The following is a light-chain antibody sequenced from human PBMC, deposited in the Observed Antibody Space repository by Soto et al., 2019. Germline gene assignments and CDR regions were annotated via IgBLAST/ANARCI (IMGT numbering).Light chain of an antibody. CDR1: QSVSSNY. CDR2: GVS. CDR3: HQYGGSPRT. Sequence: EIVLTQSPGTLSLSPGERATLFCRASQSVSSNYLNWFQQKPGQAPRLLIYGVSSRATGIPERFSGSGAGTDFTHTISRLEPEDFGVYYCHQYGGSPRTFGQGTKVEIK. J-gene: IGKJ1*01. V-gene: IGKV3-20*01.